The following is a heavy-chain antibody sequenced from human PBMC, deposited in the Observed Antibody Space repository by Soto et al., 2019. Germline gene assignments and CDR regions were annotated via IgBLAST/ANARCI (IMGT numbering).Heavy chain of an antibody. CDR2: IYSGGST. CDR3: AKDRDGWNSPLDY. V-gene: IGHV3-53*05. D-gene: IGHD1-7*01. J-gene: IGHJ4*02. CDR1: GFTVSSNY. Sequence: GGSLRLSCAASGFTVSSNYMSWVRQAPGKGLEWVSVIYSGGSTYYADSVKGRFTISRDNSKNTLYLQMNSLRAEDTAVYYCAKDRDGWNSPLDYWGQGTLVTVSS.